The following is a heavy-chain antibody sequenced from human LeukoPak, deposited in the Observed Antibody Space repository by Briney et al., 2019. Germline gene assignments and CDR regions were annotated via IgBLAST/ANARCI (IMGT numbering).Heavy chain of an antibody. CDR2: INPNSGGT. Sequence: ASVKVSCKASGYTFTGYYMHWVRQAPGQGLEWMGWINPNSGGTNYAQKFQGRATMTRDTSISTAYMELSRLRSDDTAVYYCASDGYCSGGSCYPTEGTSFDWFDPWGQGTLVTVSS. V-gene: IGHV1-2*02. D-gene: IGHD2-15*01. CDR3: ASDGYCSGGSCYPTEGTSFDWFDP. CDR1: GYTFTGYY. J-gene: IGHJ5*02.